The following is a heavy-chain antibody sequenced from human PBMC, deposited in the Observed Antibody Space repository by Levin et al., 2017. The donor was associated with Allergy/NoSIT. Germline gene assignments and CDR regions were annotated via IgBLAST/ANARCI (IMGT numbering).Heavy chain of an antibody. V-gene: IGHV3-23*01. D-gene: IGHD6-13*01. J-gene: IGHJ4*02. Sequence: GESLKISCAASGFTFSSYAMSWVRQAPGKGLEWVSTISGSGDNTYYADSVKGRFTISRDNSKNTLSLQMNSLRAEDTAVYYCAKDFVDSSSWYLLFDYWGQGTLVTVSS. CDR1: GFTFSSYA. CDR3: AKDFVDSSSWYLLFDY. CDR2: ISGSGDNT.